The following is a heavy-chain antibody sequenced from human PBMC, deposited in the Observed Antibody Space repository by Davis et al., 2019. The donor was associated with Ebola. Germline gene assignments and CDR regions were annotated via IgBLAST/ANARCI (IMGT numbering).Heavy chain of an antibody. V-gene: IGHV3-23*01. D-gene: IGHD6-6*01. Sequence: GESLKISCAASGFTFSNAWMNWVRQAPGEGLEWVSGVIGSGTDTYYAESVKGRFSISRDNSKNTLYLQMNSLRDEDTGIYYCVKRTSGSSGWDYWGQGTLVTVSS. CDR1: GFTFSNAW. CDR2: VIGSGTDT. J-gene: IGHJ4*02. CDR3: VKRTSGSSGWDY.